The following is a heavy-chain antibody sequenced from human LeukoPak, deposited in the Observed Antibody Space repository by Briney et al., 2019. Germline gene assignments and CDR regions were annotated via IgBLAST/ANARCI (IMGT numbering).Heavy chain of an antibody. V-gene: IGHV4-4*07. Sequence: SETLSLTCTVSGGSISSYYWSWIRQPAGKGLEWIGRIYTSGSTNYNPSLKSRVTMSVDTSKNQFSLKLSSVTAADTAVYYCARELPPVYYDFWSGYYPFDYWGQGTLVTVSS. CDR3: ARELPPVYYDFWSGYYPFDY. D-gene: IGHD3-3*01. CDR1: GGSISSYY. J-gene: IGHJ4*02. CDR2: IYTSGST.